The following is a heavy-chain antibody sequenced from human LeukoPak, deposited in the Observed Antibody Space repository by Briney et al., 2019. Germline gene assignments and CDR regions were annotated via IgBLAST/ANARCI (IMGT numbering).Heavy chain of an antibody. CDR1: GGSISSHY. J-gene: IGHJ5*02. Sequence: SETLSLTCTVSGGSISSHYWSWIRQPPGKGLEWIGYIYYSGSTNYNPSLKSRVTISVDTSKNQFSLKLSSVTAADTAVYYCARAVVVTAIPYNWFDPWGQGTLVTVSS. D-gene: IGHD2-21*02. CDR2: IYYSGST. CDR3: ARAVVVTAIPYNWFDP. V-gene: IGHV4-59*11.